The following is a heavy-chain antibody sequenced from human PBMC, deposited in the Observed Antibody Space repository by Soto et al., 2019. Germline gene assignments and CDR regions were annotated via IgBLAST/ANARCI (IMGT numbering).Heavy chain of an antibody. V-gene: IGHV4-31*03. J-gene: IGHJ4*02. CDR2: IHHSGTT. Sequence: QVQLQESGPGLVKPSATLSITCTVAGDAISSGARSWSWIRQPPGRGLEWIGSIHHSGTTYYNPSLISRLYISLATSQTQFALKLRSVTAADTAVYWCAGAPNLYYVDCWGQGPLVTVSS. D-gene: IGHD4-17*01. CDR1: GDAISSGARS. CDR3: AGAPNLYYVDC.